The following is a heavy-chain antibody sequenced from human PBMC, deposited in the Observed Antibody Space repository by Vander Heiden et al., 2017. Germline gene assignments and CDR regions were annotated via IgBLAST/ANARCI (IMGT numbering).Heavy chain of an antibody. CDR2: INAGNGNT. CDR3: ARAILAAAGTFAY. J-gene: IGHJ4*02. V-gene: IGHV1-3*01. CDR1: GYTFTSYA. Sequence: QVQLVQSGAEVKKPGASVKVSCKASGYTFTSYAMHWVRQAPGQRLEWMGWINAGNGNTKYSQKFQGRVTITRDTSASTAYMELSSLRSEDTAVYYCARAILAAAGTFAYWGQGTLVTVSS. D-gene: IGHD6-13*01.